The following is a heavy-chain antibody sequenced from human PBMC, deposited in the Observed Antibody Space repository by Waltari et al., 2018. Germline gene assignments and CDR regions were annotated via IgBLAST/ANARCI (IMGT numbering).Heavy chain of an antibody. J-gene: IGHJ4*02. V-gene: IGHV3-53*01. CDR2: LYTGGAT. CDR3: ARGPFFGSGNFDY. D-gene: IGHD3-10*01. Sequence: VQLVESGGDLIQPAGSLRLSCAVSGFLVRGHYMSWVRQAPGKGLEWVSTLYTGGATFYADSVKGRFTISRDNSRNTLFLEMSILRAEDTAVYYCARGPFFGSGNFDYWGQGTLVAVSS. CDR1: GFLVRGHY.